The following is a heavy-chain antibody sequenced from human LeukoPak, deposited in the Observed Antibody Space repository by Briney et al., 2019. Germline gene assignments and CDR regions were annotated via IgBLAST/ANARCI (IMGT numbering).Heavy chain of an antibody. D-gene: IGHD3-22*01. CDR1: GFTFSSYG. CDR3: ARVEAGLDYDSSGYYYGMDV. J-gene: IGHJ6*02. Sequence: GGSLRLSCAASGFTFSSYGMHWVRQAPGKGLEWAAVIWYDGSNKYYADSVKGRFTISRDNSKNTLYLQMNSLRAEDTAVYYCARVEAGLDYDSSGYYYGMDVWGQGTTVTVSS. CDR2: IWYDGSNK. V-gene: IGHV3-33*01.